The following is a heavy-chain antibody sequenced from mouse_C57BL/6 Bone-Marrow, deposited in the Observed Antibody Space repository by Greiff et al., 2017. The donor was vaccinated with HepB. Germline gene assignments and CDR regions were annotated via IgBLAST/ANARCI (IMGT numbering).Heavy chain of an antibody. CDR2: IYPGDGDT. Sequence: QVQLQQSGAELVKPGASVKISCKASGYAFSSYWMNWVKQRPGKGLEWIGQIYPGDGDTNYNGKFKGKATLTADKSSSTAYMQLSSLTSEDSAVYFCAREVITTVVATGYFDVWGTGTTVTVSS. CDR1: GYAFSSYW. V-gene: IGHV1-80*01. D-gene: IGHD1-1*01. J-gene: IGHJ1*03. CDR3: AREVITTVVATGYFDV.